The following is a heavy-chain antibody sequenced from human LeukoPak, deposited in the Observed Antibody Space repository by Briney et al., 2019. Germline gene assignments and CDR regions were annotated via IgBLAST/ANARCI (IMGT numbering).Heavy chain of an antibody. CDR1: GGSISSDY. CDR3: AITTPRGDY. CDR2: IYYSGST. J-gene: IGHJ4*02. V-gene: IGHV4-59*08. D-gene: IGHD3-22*01. Sequence: PSETLSLTCTVSGGSISSDYWSWIRQPPGKGLEWIGYIYYSGSTNYNPSLKSRVTISVDTSKNQFSLKLSSVTAADTAVYYCAITTPRGDYWGQGTLVTVSS.